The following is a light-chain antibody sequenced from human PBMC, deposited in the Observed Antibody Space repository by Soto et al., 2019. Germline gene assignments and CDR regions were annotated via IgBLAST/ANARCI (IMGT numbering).Light chain of an antibody. CDR3: NSYEGSNTLV. CDR1: SSDIGVYNF. Sequence: QSALTQPPSASGSPGQSVTISCTGTSSDIGVYNFVSWYQQHPGKAPKVMIYEVNKRPSGVPDRFSGSKTGNTASLTVSGLQAEDEADYYCNSYEGSNTLVFGGGTKVTVL. V-gene: IGLV2-8*01. CDR2: EVN. J-gene: IGLJ3*02.